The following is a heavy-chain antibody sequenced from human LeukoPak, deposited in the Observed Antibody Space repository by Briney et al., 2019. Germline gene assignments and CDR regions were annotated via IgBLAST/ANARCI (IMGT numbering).Heavy chain of an antibody. CDR2: IIPIFGTA. Sequence: SVKVSCTSSGGTFSIYAIRWVRQAPGQGLEWMGGIIPIFGTANYAQKFQGRVTITADESTSTAYMELSSLRSEDTAVYYCARAMYGSGEPHSYWGQGTLVTVSS. V-gene: IGHV1-69*13. D-gene: IGHD3-10*01. J-gene: IGHJ4*02. CDR3: ARAMYGSGEPHSY. CDR1: GGTFSIYA.